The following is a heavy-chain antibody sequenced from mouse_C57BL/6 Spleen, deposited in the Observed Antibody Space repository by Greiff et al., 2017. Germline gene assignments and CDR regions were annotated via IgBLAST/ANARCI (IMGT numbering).Heavy chain of an antibody. CDR3: TRAGSALLNFDY. Sequence: QVQLKESGAELVRPGASVTLSCKASGYTFTDYEMHWVKQTPVHGLEWIGAIDPETGGTAYNQKFKGKAILTAAKSSSTAYMELRSLTSEDSAVYYCTRAGSALLNFDYWGQGTTLTVSS. V-gene: IGHV1-15*01. D-gene: IGHD2-10*01. CDR2: IDPETGGT. J-gene: IGHJ2*01. CDR1: GYTFTDYE.